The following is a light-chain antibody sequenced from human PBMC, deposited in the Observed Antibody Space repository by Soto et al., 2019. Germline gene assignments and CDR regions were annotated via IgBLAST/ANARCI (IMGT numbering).Light chain of an antibody. V-gene: IGLV2-18*02. Sequence: QSALTQPPSVSGSPGQSVTISCTGTSSDVGSYNRVSWYQQPPGTAPKLMIYEVSNRPSGVPDRFSGSKSGNTASLTISGLQAEDEADSSCSSYTSSTPLVFGTGTKVTDL. J-gene: IGLJ1*01. CDR3: SSYTSSTPLV. CDR2: EVS. CDR1: SSDVGSYNR.